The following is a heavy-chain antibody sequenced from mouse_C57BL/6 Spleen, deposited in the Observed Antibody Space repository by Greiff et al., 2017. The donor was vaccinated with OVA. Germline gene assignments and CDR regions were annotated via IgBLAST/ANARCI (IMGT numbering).Heavy chain of an antibody. Sequence: VQLKESGPGMVKPSQSLSLTCTVTGYSITSGYDWHWIRHFPGNKLEWMGYISYSGSTNYNPSLKSRISITHDTSKNHFFLKLNSVTTEDTATYYCARAYDYDDAMDYWGQGTSVTVSS. V-gene: IGHV3-1*01. J-gene: IGHJ4*01. CDR1: GYSITSGYD. CDR2: ISYSGST. D-gene: IGHD2-4*01. CDR3: ARAYDYDDAMDY.